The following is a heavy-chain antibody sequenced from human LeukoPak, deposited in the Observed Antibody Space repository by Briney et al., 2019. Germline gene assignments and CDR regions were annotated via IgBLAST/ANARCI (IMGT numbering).Heavy chain of an antibody. CDR3: ATRIAAAALDH. V-gene: IGHV4-39*01. J-gene: IGHJ4*02. Sequence: TAETVPLICSVSGGSISSSSYYWDWIRQPPGKGLEWIGNIYYSGSTYYNPSLKSRVTISVDTSKNQFSLKLSSVTATDTAVYYCATRIAAAALDHCGQGSLVTVSS. D-gene: IGHD6-13*01. CDR1: GGSISSSSYY. CDR2: IYYSGST.